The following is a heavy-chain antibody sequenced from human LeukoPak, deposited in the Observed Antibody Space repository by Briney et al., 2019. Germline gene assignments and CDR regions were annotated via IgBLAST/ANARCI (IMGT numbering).Heavy chain of an antibody. V-gene: IGHV1-69*01. Sequence: SVKVSCKASGGTFCSYAISWVRQAPGQGLEWMGGIIPIFGTANCAQKFQGRVTITADESTSTAYMELSSLRSEDTAVYYGARDGCSSTSCYFTCNWFDPWGQGTLVTVSS. CDR3: ARDGCSSTSCYFTCNWFDP. D-gene: IGHD2-2*01. CDR2: IIPIFGTA. CDR1: GGTFCSYA. J-gene: IGHJ5*02.